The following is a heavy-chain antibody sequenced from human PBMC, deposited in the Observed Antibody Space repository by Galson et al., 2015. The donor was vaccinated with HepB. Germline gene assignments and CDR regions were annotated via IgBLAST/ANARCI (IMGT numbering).Heavy chain of an antibody. Sequence: SLRLSCAPSGFTVSGNYMSWVRQAPGKGLEWVSPIYSSTTTYYADSVKGRFTISRDNSKNALYLQMNSLRAEDTAVYYCARDQGDDYVNYYYYHGMDVWGQGTTVTVSS. CDR2: IYSSTTT. J-gene: IGHJ6*02. V-gene: IGHV3-66*03. CDR1: GFTVSGNY. CDR3: ARDQGDDYVNYYYYHGMDV. D-gene: IGHD3-16*01.